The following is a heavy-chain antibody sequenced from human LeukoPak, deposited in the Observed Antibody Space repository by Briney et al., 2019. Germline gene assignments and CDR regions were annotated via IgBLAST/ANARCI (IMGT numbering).Heavy chain of an antibody. CDR1: GFTFSRYW. J-gene: IGHJ4*02. D-gene: IGHD3-22*01. Sequence: GGSLRLSCAASGFTFSRYWMSWVRQTPRKGLEWVANIKQDGSETYYVDSVKGRFTISRDNAKNSLYLQMNSLRAEDTAVYYCARDKGDYDTSGSLFVFGGQGTLVTVSS. V-gene: IGHV3-7*03. CDR2: IKQDGSET. CDR3: ARDKGDYDTSGSLFVF.